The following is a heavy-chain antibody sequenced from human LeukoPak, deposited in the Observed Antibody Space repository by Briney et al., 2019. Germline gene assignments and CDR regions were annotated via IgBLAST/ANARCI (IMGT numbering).Heavy chain of an antibody. J-gene: IGHJ4*02. CDR2: IKQDGSEK. V-gene: IGHV3-7*03. CDR3: ARDIVVVPAANGGIGY. D-gene: IGHD2-2*01. CDR1: GFTFSSYW. Sequence: QSGGSLRLSCAASGFTFSSYWMTWVRQAPGKGLEWVANIKQDGSEKYYVDSVKGRFTISRDNAKNSLYLQMNSLRAEDTAVYYCARDIVVVPAANGGIGYWGQGTLVTVSS.